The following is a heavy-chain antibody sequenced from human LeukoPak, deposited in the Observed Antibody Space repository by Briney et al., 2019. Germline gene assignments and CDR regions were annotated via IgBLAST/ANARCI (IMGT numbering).Heavy chain of an antibody. J-gene: IGHJ4*02. V-gene: IGHV3-21*01. CDR3: ARDIIAAAGTLDY. Sequence: GGSLRLSCAASGFTFSNYSMNWVRQAPGKGLEWVSSISSSRSYIYCADSVKGRFTISRDNAKSSLYLQMNSLRAEDTAVYYCARDIIAAAGTLDYWGQGTLVTVSS. D-gene: IGHD6-13*01. CDR1: GFTFSNYS. CDR2: ISSSRSYI.